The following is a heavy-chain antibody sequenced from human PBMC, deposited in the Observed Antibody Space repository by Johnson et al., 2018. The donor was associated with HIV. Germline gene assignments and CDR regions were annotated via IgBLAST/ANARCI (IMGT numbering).Heavy chain of an antibody. J-gene: IGHJ3*02. CDR3: AKNSAAFDI. V-gene: IGHV3-30*04. CDR2: ISYDGSNK. Sequence: QMQLVESGGGVVQPGRSLRLSCVVSGFTFSSYTMHWVRQAPGKGLEWVAVISYDGSNKYFADSVKGRFTISRDNSKNTLYLQMSSLRAEDTAVYYCAKNSAAFDIWGQGTMVTVSS. CDR1: GFTFSSYT. D-gene: IGHD2/OR15-2a*01.